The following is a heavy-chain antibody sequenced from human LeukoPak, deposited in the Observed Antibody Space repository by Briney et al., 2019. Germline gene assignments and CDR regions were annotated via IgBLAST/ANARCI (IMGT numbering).Heavy chain of an antibody. CDR2: INPSGGST. CDR1: GYTFTSYY. CDR3: ARESKVVPAAGYFDY. V-gene: IGHV1-46*01. J-gene: IGHJ4*02. D-gene: IGHD2-2*01. Sequence: ASVKVSCKASGYTFTSYYMHWVRQAPGRGLEWMGIINPSGGSTSYAQRFQGRVTMTRDTSMSTVYMELSSLRSEDTAVYYCARESKVVPAAGYFDYWGQGTLVTVSS.